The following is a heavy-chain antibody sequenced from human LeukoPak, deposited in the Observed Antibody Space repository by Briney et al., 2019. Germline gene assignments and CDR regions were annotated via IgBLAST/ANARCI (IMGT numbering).Heavy chain of an antibody. D-gene: IGHD4-17*01. V-gene: IGHV4-39*07. CDR1: GGSISSTGYY. CDR3: ARVAVTTKKDYFDY. CDR2: IYYGGST. J-gene: IGHJ4*02. Sequence: SEILSLTCTVSGGSISSTGYYWGWIRQPPGKGLEWIGSIYYGGSTYYNPSLKSRVTISVDTSKNQFSLKLSSVTAADTAVYYSARVAVTTKKDYFDYWGQGILVTVSS.